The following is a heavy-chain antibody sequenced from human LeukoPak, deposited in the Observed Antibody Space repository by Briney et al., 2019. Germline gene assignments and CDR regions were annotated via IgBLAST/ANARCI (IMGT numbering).Heavy chain of an antibody. CDR2: ISWNSGSI. CDR3: AKVGGSGSSTSSFDY. J-gene: IGHJ4*02. Sequence: GRSLRLSCAASGFTFDDYAMHWVRQAPGKGLEWVSGISWNSGSIGYADSVKGRFTISRDNAKNSLYLQMNSLRAEDTALYYCAKVGGSGSSTSSFDYWGQGTLVTVSS. D-gene: IGHD2-2*01. V-gene: IGHV3-9*01. CDR1: GFTFDDYA.